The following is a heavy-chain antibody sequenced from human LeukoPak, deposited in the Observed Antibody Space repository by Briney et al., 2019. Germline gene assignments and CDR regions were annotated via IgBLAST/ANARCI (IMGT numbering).Heavy chain of an antibody. Sequence: SETLSLTCSLSGGSISSSSYYWGWSRQHPGKGLEWIGHIYYSGSTYYNPALESRVTISVDTSKNQFSLKLSSVPAADRAVYYCASPRRDAYPAAYWGQGTLVTVSS. J-gene: IGHJ4*02. CDR1: GGSISSSSYY. CDR3: ASPRRDAYPAAY. D-gene: IGHD5-24*01. V-gene: IGHV4-39*07. CDR2: IYYSGST.